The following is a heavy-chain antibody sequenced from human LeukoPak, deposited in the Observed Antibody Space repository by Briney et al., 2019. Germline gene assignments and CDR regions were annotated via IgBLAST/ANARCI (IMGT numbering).Heavy chain of an antibody. CDR3: ARVNPSGSWSGWFDP. CDR1: GFTFSSYW. J-gene: IGHJ5*02. Sequence: PGGSLTLSCAASGFTFSSYWMSWVRHAPGGGREWVVNIKQDGSEKYYVDSVKGRFTISRDNAKNSLYLQMNSLRAEDTAVYYCARVNPSGSWSGWFDPWGEGTLVTVSS. D-gene: IGHD6-13*01. CDR2: IKQDGSEK. V-gene: IGHV3-7*01.